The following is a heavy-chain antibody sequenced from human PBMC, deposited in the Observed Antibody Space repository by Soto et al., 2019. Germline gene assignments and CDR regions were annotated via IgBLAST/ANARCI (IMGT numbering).Heavy chain of an antibody. J-gene: IGHJ5*02. CDR1: GGSISSGGYY. CDR2: IYYSGST. CDR3: ARDSSGSRGWFDP. V-gene: IGHV4-31*03. D-gene: IGHD3-22*01. Sequence: SETLSLTCTVSGGSISSGGYYWSWIRQHPGKGLEWIGYIYYSGSTYYNPSLKSRVTISVDTSKNQFSLKLSSVTAADTAVYYCARDSSGSRGWFDPWGQGTLVTVS.